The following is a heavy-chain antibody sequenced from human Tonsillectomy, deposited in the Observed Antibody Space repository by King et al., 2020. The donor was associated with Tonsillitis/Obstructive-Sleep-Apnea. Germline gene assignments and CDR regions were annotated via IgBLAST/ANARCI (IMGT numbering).Heavy chain of an antibody. CDR3: AKGGGNYYYFDY. CDR1: GFSFGSYA. V-gene: IGHV3-23*04. J-gene: IGHJ4*02. Sequence: VQLVESGGGLVQTGGSLRLSCAASGFSFGSYAMSWVRQAPGKGLEWVSSSSGSGGSTDYADSVKGRFTISRDNSKNTLYLQMNSLRAEDTAVYYCAKGGGNYYYFDYWGQGTLVTVSS. CDR2: SSGSGGST. D-gene: IGHD4-23*01.